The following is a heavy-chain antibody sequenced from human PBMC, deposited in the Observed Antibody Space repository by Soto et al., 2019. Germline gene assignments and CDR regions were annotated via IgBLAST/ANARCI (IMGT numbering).Heavy chain of an antibody. J-gene: IGHJ5*02. CDR1: GYTFTSYG. CDR2: ISAYNGNT. CDR3: AESGKYSSGWSWFDP. D-gene: IGHD6-19*01. Sequence: QVQLVQSGAEVKKPGASVKVSCKASGYTFTSYGISWVRQAPGQGLEWMGWISAYNGNTNYAQKLQGRVNMXXDXSXXTAYMELRSLRSDDTAVYYCAESGKYSSGWSWFDPWGQGTLVTVSS. V-gene: IGHV1-18*01.